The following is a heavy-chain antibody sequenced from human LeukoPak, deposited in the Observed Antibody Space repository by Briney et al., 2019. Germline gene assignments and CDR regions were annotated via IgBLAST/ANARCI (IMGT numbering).Heavy chain of an antibody. Sequence: SETLSLTCTVSGYSISSGYYWGWIRQPPGKGLEWIGSIYHSGSTYYNPSLKSRVTISVDTSKNQFSLKLSSVTAADTAVYYCARPHYYGSGSYFDYWGQGTLVTVSS. D-gene: IGHD3-10*01. V-gene: IGHV4-38-2*02. CDR1: GYSISSGYY. J-gene: IGHJ4*02. CDR3: ARPHYYGSGSYFDY. CDR2: IYHSGST.